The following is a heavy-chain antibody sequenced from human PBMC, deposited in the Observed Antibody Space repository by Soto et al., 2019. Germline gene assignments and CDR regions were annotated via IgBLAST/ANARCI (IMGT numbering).Heavy chain of an antibody. V-gene: IGHV4-39*01. D-gene: IGHD3-10*01. J-gene: IGHJ4*02. Sequence: QLQLQESGPGLVKPSETLSLTCSVSGGSISSGVYYWGWIRQPPGKGLEWIGSMFHSGRTYQNPSLKSRVIISVYTSTNQFSLKLRSVTAADTAVYFCARHNYASGFFDYWGRGTLVTVSS. CDR2: MFHSGRT. CDR3: ARHNYASGFFDY. CDR1: GGSISSGVYY.